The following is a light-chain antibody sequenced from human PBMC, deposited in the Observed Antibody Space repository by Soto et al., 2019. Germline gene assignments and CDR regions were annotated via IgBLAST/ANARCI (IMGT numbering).Light chain of an antibody. J-gene: IGKJ5*01. CDR2: YIS. Sequence: EIVMTQSPATLSVSPGAPASLSCRASQSAGNFLAWYQQKPGQAPRLLIYYISTRATGIPARFSGSGSGTEFTLTINSLQSEDSAVYYCQQHNQWPITVGQGTRLEIK. CDR1: QSAGNF. V-gene: IGKV3D-15*01. CDR3: QQHNQWPIT.